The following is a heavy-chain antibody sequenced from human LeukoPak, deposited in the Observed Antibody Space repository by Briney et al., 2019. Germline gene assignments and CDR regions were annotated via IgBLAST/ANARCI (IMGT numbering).Heavy chain of an antibody. Sequence: GGSLRLSCAASGFTVSNNHMSWVRQAPGKGLEWVSAISGSGGSTYYADSVKGRFTISRDNSKNTLYLQMNSLRAEDTAVYYCTKDHITIFGVVTYLFDYWGQGTLVTVSS. CDR3: TKDHITIFGVVTYLFDY. V-gene: IGHV3-23*01. D-gene: IGHD3-3*01. J-gene: IGHJ4*02. CDR1: GFTVSNNH. CDR2: ISGSGGST.